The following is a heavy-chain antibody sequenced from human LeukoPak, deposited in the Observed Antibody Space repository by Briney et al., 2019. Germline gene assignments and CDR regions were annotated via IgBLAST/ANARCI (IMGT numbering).Heavy chain of an antibody. CDR1: GGSISSFY. CDR2: IYYSGSS. CDR3: ARHVYYYDSSGYSLWYFDL. D-gene: IGHD3-22*01. J-gene: IGHJ2*01. Sequence: PSETLSLTCTVSGGSISSFYWSWIRQPPGRGLEWIGYIYYSGSSNYNPSLKSRVTMSVDTSKNQFSLKLRSVTAADTAVYYCARHVYYYDSSGYSLWYFDLSGRGTLVTVSS. V-gene: IGHV4-59*08.